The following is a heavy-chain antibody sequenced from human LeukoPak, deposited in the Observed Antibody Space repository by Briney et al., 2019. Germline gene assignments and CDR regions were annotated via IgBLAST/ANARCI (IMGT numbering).Heavy chain of an antibody. V-gene: IGHV1-69*01. D-gene: IGHD2-21*02. CDR1: GGTFSSYA. Sequence: GASVKVSCKASGGTFSSYAISWVRQAPGQGLEWMGGIIPIFGTANYAQKFQGRVTITADESTSTAYMELSSLRSEDTAVYYCARSLAYCGGDCYFDYWSQGTLVTVSS. CDR3: ARSLAYCGGDCYFDY. CDR2: IIPIFGTA. J-gene: IGHJ4*02.